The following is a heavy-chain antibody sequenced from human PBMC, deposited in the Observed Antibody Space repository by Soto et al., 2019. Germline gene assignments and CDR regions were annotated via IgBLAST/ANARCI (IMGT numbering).Heavy chain of an antibody. J-gene: IGHJ5*02. CDR3: ARQSSNWYNDNWFDP. CDR1: GGSISSGGYS. D-gene: IGHD6-13*01. CDR2: IYHSGST. V-gene: IGHV4-30-2*03. Sequence: SETLSLTCAVSGGSISSGGYSWSWIRQPPGKGLEWIGYIYHSGSTYYNPSLKSRVTISEDTSKNQFSLKLTSVTAADTAVYYCARQSSNWYNDNWFDPWGQGTLVTVSS.